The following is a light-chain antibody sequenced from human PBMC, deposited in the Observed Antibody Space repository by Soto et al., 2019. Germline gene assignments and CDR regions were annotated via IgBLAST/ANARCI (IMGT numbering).Light chain of an antibody. CDR3: SSYAGSNNSLYV. Sequence: QSVLTQPPSASGSPGQSVTISCTGTSSDVGGYNYDSWYQQHPGKAPKLMIYEVSKRPSGVPDRFSGSKSGNTASLTVSGLQAEDEADYYCSSYAGSNNSLYVFGTGTKVTVL. J-gene: IGLJ1*01. CDR2: EVS. CDR1: SSDVGGYNY. V-gene: IGLV2-8*01.